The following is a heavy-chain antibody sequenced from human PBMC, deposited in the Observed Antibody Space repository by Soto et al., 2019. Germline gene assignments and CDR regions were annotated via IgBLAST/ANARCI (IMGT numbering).Heavy chain of an antibody. J-gene: IGHJ6*02. V-gene: IGHV1-2*04. D-gene: IGHD6-13*01. CDR1: GYTFTGYY. CDR3: ARGAAAGTLHYYYGMDV. Sequence: ASVKVSCKASGYTFTGYYMYWVRQAPGQGLEWMGWINPNSGGTNYAQKFQGWVTMTRDTSISTAYMELSRLRSDDTAVYYCARGAAAGTLHYYYGMDVWGQGTTVTVSS. CDR2: INPNSGGT.